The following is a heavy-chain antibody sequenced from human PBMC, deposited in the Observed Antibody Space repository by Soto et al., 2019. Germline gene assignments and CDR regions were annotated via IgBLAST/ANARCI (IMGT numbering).Heavy chain of an antibody. V-gene: IGHV3-30-3*01. CDR1: GFTFGSYA. CDR3: ARDRWAGVPEYFDS. J-gene: IGHJ4*02. Sequence: QVQLVESGGGVVQPGRSLRLSCAASGFTFGSYAMHWVRQAPGKWLEWVAAISQDATNQYYAVSVKDRFTISRDNSKNTMFLQMGRLRPEDTAVYNWARDRWAGVPEYFDSWGQGTLVTVSS. D-gene: IGHD6-6*01. CDR2: ISQDATNQ.